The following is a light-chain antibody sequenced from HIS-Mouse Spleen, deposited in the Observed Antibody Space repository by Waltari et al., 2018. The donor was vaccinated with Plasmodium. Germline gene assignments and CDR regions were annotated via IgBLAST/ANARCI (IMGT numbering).Light chain of an antibody. CDR2: QDS. CDR1: KLGDKY. V-gene: IGLV3-1*01. Sequence: SYELTQPPSVSVSPGQTASITCSGVKLGDKYACWYLQKPGQSPVLVIYQDSKRPSGIPERFSGSNSGNTATLTISGTQAMDEADYYCQAWDSSTVVFGGGTKLTVL. J-gene: IGLJ2*01. CDR3: QAWDSSTVV.